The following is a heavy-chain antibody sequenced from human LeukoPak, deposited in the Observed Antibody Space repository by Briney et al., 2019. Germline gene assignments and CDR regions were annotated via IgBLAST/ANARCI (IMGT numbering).Heavy chain of an antibody. CDR3: ARERYVVVVAATGAVDY. D-gene: IGHD2-15*01. J-gene: IGHJ4*02. Sequence: GGSLRLSCAASGLSFSSFAMSWVRQAPGKGLEWVAVISYDGSNKYYADSVKGRFTISRDNSKNTLYLQMNSLRAEDTAVYYCARERYVVVVAATGAVDYWGQGTLVTVSS. CDR1: GLSFSSFA. CDR2: ISYDGSNK. V-gene: IGHV3-30*04.